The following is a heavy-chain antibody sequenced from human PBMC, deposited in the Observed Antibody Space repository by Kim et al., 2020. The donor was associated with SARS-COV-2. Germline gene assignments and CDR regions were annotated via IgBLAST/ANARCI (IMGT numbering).Heavy chain of an antibody. D-gene: IGHD3-22*01. CDR3: ARNASAISYDSSGYYNDGFDL. J-gene: IGHJ3*01. Sequence: SETLSLTCTVSGGSISSGGYSWNWIRQHPGKGLEWIGYIYYSGITYYNPSLKSRFTISVDTSKNQFSLKLTSVTAADTAVNYCARNASAISYDSSGYYNDGFDLWGQGTMVTVSS. V-gene: IGHV4-31*03. CDR1: GGSISSGGYS. CDR2: IYYSGIT.